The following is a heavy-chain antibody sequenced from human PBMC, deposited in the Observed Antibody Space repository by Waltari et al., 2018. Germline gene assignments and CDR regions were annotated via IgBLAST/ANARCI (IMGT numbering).Heavy chain of an antibody. CDR1: GFTLSSYK. CDR3: ASNPSKA. J-gene: IGHJ5*02. V-gene: IGHV3-48*03. Sequence: EVQLVESGGGLVQPGGSLRLSCAASGFTLSSYKMNWVRQAPGKGLEWVSYIGSSGSTISYADSVKGRFTISRDNSKNSLYLQMNSLRAEDTAVYYCASNPSKAWGQGTLVTVSS. D-gene: IGHD6-6*01. CDR2: IGSSGSTI.